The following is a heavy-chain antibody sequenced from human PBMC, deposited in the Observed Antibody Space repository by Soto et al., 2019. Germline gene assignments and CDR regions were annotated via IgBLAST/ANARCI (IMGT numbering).Heavy chain of an antibody. CDR1: GYTFTSYY. D-gene: IGHD3-9*01. V-gene: IGHV1-46*01. J-gene: IGHJ6*02. Sequence: ASVKVSCKASGYTFTSYYMHWVRQAPGQGLEWMGIINPSGGSTSYAQKFQGRVTMTRDTSTSTVYMELSSLRSEDTAVYYCARDPPTIPADTYYYGMDVWGQGTTVTVSS. CDR3: ARDPPTIPADTYYYGMDV. CDR2: INPSGGST.